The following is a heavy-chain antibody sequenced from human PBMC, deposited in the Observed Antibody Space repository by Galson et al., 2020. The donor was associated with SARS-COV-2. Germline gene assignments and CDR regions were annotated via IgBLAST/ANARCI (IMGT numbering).Heavy chain of an antibody. V-gene: IGHV4-34*01. CDR2: INHSGNT. CDR3: VRGSIMTTSWYFDL. Sequence: SQTLSLTCAVFGGSFSGYYWTWIRQPPGTGLEWIGAINHSGNTNYNPSLKSRVTISVDTSKNQFSLRLTSVTAADTAVYHCVRGSIMTTSWYFDLWGRGTLVTVSS. J-gene: IGHJ2*01. D-gene: IGHD4-17*01. CDR1: GGSFSGYY.